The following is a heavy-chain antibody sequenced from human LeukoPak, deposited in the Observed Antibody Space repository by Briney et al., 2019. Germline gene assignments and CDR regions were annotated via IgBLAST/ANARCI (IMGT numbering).Heavy chain of an antibody. CDR3: ASVFQGDWFDP. J-gene: IGHJ5*02. Sequence: SETLSLTCTVSGGSISSGGYYWSWIRQHPGKGLEWIGYIYYSGSTYYNPSLKSRVTISVDTSKNQSSLKLSSVTAADTAVYYCASVFQGDWFDPWGQGTLVTVSS. CDR1: GGSISSGGYY. CDR2: IYYSGST. V-gene: IGHV4-31*03.